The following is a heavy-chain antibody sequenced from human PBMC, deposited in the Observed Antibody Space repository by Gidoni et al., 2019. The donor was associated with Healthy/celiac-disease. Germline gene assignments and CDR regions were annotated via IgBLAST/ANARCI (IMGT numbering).Heavy chain of an antibody. CDR2: IRSSSSYT. J-gene: IGHJ4*02. D-gene: IGHD3-10*01. Sequence: QVQLVESGGGLVKPGGSLRLSCAASGFTFSAYYMSWVRQAPGKGLVWVSSIRSSSSYTYYADSVKCLFTISIDNAKNALYLQMNSLRAEVTAVYYCASWAYYYGSGRHDYWCQGTLVTVSS. CDR3: ASWAYYYGSGRHDY. V-gene: IGHV3-11*05. CDR1: GFTFSAYY.